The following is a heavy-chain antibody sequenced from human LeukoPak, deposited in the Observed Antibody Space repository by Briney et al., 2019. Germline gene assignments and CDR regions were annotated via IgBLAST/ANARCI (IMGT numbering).Heavy chain of an antibody. CDR3: ARDDIVVVPAAMGYYFDY. Sequence: PGGSLRLSCAASGFTFSSYSMNRVRQAPGKGLEWVSSISSSSSYIYYADSVKGRFTISRDNAKNSLYLQMNSLRAEDTAVYYCARDDIVVVPAAMGYYFDYWGQGTLVTVSS. CDR1: GFTFSSYS. V-gene: IGHV3-21*01. CDR2: ISSSSSYI. D-gene: IGHD2-2*01. J-gene: IGHJ4*02.